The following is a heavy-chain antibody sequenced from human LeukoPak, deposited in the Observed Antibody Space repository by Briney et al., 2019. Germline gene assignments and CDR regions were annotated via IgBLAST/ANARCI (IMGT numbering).Heavy chain of an antibody. D-gene: IGHD3-10*01. CDR1: GYSISSSYS. V-gene: IGHV4-38-2*02. Sequence: SETLSLTCTVSGYSISSSYSWGWIRQPPEKGLEWIGSIHHSGSTDYNPSLKSRVTISLDTSKNQFSLRLTSVTAADTAVYYCARARYGSGSYHYMDVWGKGTTVTISS. CDR2: IHHSGST. CDR3: ARARYGSGSYHYMDV. J-gene: IGHJ6*03.